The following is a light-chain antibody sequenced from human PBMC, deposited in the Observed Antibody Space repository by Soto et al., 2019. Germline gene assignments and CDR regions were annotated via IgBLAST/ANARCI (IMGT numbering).Light chain of an antibody. CDR3: QHYGSSPNT. CDR2: DAS. CDR1: QSVSSSY. J-gene: IGKJ2*01. Sequence: EIVLTQSPATLSLSPGERATLSCGAIQSVSSSYLAWYQQKPGLATRLLIYDASSRATGIPDRFSGSGSGTDFTLSISRLEPEDFAVYYCQHYGSSPNTFGQGTKLEIK. V-gene: IGKV3D-20*01.